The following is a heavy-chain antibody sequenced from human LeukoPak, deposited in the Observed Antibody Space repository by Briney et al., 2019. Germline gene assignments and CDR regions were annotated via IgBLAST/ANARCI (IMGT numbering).Heavy chain of an antibody. CDR2: INPSGGST. Sequence: ASVKVSCKASGYSFTSYYMHWVRQAPGQWLEWMGVINPSGGSTSYAQKFQGRVTMTRDTSTSTVYMELSSLRSEDTAVYYCARACPENGGYYRIFDYWGQGTLVTVSS. D-gene: IGHD3-22*01. V-gene: IGHV1-46*01. J-gene: IGHJ4*02. CDR1: GYSFTSYY. CDR3: ARACPENGGYYRIFDY.